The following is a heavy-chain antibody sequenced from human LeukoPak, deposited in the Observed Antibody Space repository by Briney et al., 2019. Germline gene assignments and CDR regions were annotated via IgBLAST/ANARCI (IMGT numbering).Heavy chain of an antibody. CDR2: IYSGGST. CDR3: ARDERYDSSGYPFDY. D-gene: IGHD3-22*01. J-gene: IGHJ4*02. Sequence: GGSLRLSCAASEFSVGSNYMTWVRQAPGKGLEWVSLIYSGGSTYYADSVKGRFTISRDNSKNTLYLQMNSLRAEDTAVYYCARDERYDSSGYPFDYWGQGTLVTVSS. V-gene: IGHV3-66*01. CDR1: EFSVGSNY.